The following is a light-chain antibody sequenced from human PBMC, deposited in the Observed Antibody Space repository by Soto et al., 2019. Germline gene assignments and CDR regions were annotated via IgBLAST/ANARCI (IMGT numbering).Light chain of an antibody. Sequence: EIVMTQSPATLSVSPGERATLSCRASQSVSSNLAWYQQKPGQAPRLLIYGASTRATGIPTRFSGSGSGTEFTLSINSLQSEDFAVYYCQQYNNWPPYTFGXGT. CDR3: QQYNNWPPYT. J-gene: IGKJ2*01. CDR1: QSVSSN. V-gene: IGKV3-15*01. CDR2: GAS.